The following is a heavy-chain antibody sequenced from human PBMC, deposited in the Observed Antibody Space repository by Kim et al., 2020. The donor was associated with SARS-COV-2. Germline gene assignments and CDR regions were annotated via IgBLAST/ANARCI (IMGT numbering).Heavy chain of an antibody. D-gene: IGHD3-10*01. J-gene: IGHJ4*02. V-gene: IGHV3-30*18. CDR3: AKSGSGSYYSYFDY. Sequence: GGSLRLSCAASGFTFSSYGTHWVRQAPGKGLEWVAVISYDGSNKYYADSVKGRFTISRDNSKNTLYLQMNSLRAEDTAVYYCAKSGSGSYYSYFDYWGQGTLVTVSS. CDR2: ISYDGSNK. CDR1: GFTFSSYG.